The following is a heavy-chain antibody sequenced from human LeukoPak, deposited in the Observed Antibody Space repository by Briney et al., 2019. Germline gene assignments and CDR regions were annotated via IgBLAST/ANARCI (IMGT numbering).Heavy chain of an antibody. Sequence: PGGSLRLSCEVSGFSFSDYYMNWVRQAPGKGLEWVGRARDKANSYTTDYAASVKGRFTISRDELKNSVYLQVNSLKTEDTAVYYCARATGSSWRHFDYWGQGTLVTVSS. J-gene: IGHJ4*02. CDR2: ARDKANSYTT. CDR1: GFSFSDYY. D-gene: IGHD6-13*01. V-gene: IGHV3-72*01. CDR3: ARATGSSWRHFDY.